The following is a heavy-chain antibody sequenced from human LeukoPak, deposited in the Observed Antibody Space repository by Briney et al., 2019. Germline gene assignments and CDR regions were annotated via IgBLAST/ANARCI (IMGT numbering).Heavy chain of an antibody. J-gene: IGHJ4*02. CDR3: ARRYYYDSGSFNFDY. CDR2: IYPGDSDT. V-gene: IGHV5-51*01. CDR1: GYSFSNYW. Sequence: GESLKISCKGSGYSFSNYWIGWVRQMPGKGLEWMGIIYPGDSDTRYSPSFQGQVTISADKSISIAYLQWSSLKASDTAMYYCARRYYYDSGSFNFDYWGQGTLVTVSS. D-gene: IGHD3-10*01.